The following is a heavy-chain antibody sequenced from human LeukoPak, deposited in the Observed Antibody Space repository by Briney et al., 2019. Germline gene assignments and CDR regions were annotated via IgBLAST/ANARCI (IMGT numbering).Heavy chain of an antibody. CDR3: ARSYYYDYRQIDY. D-gene: IGHD3-22*01. J-gene: IGHJ4*02. Sequence: PSETLSLTCTVSCDSLSTSSYYWGWIRQPPGKGLEWLGSIYYSGSTYYSPSLKSRVTMSVDTSKNQFSLNLYSVTAADTAVFYCARSYYYDYRQIDYWGQGTLVTVSS. CDR2: IYYSGST. CDR1: CDSLSTSSYY. V-gene: IGHV4-39*01.